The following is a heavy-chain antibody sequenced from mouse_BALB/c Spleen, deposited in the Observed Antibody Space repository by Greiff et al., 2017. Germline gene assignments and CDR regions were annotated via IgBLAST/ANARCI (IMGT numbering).Heavy chain of an antibody. CDR1: GYTFSSYW. D-gene: IGHD2-3*01. Sequence: QVQLQQSGAELMKPGASVKISCKATGYTFSSYWIEWVKQRPGHGLEWIGEILPGSGSTNYNEKFKGKATFTADTSSNTAYMQLSSLTSEDSAVYYCARCGWLLRYYYAMDYWGQGTSVTVSS. V-gene: IGHV1-9*01. CDR3: ARCGWLLRYYYAMDY. CDR2: ILPGSGST. J-gene: IGHJ4*01.